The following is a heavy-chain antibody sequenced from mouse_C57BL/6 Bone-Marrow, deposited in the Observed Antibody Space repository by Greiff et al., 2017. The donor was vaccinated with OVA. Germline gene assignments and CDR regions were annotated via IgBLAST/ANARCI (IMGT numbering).Heavy chain of an antibody. Sequence: EVKVVESEGGLVQPGSSMKLSCTASGFTFSDYYMAWVRQVPEKGLEWVANINYDGSSTYYLDSLKSRFIISRDNAKNILYLQMSSLKSEDTATYYCARGGIYFAMDYWGQGTSVTVSS. CDR3: ARGGIYFAMDY. J-gene: IGHJ4*01. CDR1: GFTFSDYY. V-gene: IGHV5-16*01. CDR2: INYDGSST.